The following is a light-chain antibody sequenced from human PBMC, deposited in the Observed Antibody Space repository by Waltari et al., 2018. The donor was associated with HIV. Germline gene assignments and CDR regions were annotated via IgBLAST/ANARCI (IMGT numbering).Light chain of an antibody. CDR2: DDS. Sequence: SYALTQPPSVSVAPGKTARITCVVENIGGKLVPWSQQNPGQAPVLVICDDSDRPSGIPERCSGSNSGNTATLTISRVEGGDEADYYCQVWVDSRDVAVIFGGGTKLTVL. CDR3: QVWVDSRDVAVI. CDR1: NIGGKL. V-gene: IGLV3-21*04. J-gene: IGLJ2*01.